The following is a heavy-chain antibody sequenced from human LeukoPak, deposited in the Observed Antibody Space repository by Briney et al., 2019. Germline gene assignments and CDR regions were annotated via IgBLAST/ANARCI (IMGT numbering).Heavy chain of an antibody. J-gene: IGHJ4*02. CDR1: GFTFSNYA. V-gene: IGHV3-7*01. CDR3: ARDHSSGWYSDYFDY. CDR2: IKQDGSQK. D-gene: IGHD6-19*01. Sequence: GGSLRLSCAASGFTFSNYAMSWVRQAPGKGLEWVANIKQDGSQKYYVDSVEGRLTISRDNAKNSLYLQMNSLRAEDTAVYYCARDHSSGWYSDYFDYWGQGTLVTVSS.